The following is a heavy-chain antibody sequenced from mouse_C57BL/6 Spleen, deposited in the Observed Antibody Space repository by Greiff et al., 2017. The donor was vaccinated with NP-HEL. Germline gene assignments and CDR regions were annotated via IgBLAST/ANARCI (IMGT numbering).Heavy chain of an antibody. CDR1: GYAFSSSW. V-gene: IGHV1-82*01. Sequence: QVQLQQSRPELVKPGASVKISCKASGYAFSSSWMNWVKQRPGKGLEWIGRIYPGDGDTNYNGKFKGKATLTADKSSSTAYMQLSSLTSEDSAVYFCARGGSSYPSWFAYWGQGTLVTVSA. J-gene: IGHJ3*01. CDR3: ARGGSSYPSWFAY. CDR2: IYPGDGDT. D-gene: IGHD1-1*01.